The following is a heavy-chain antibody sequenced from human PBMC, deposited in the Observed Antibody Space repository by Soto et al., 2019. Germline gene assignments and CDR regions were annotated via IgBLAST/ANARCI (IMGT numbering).Heavy chain of an antibody. CDR2: ISSMLGAS. CDR3: TREVQVHTPAFVY. V-gene: IGHV1-69*19. J-gene: IGHJ4*02. CDR1: GGTFNTYA. D-gene: IGHD3-10*01. Sequence: QVQLVQAGAEMKKPGSSVKVSCQSSGGTFNTYAMNWVRQAPGQGPEWMGDISSMLGASNYAPKFQGRVTIPADEPTGTSYTQLSSLTSEDTALYFCTREVQVHTPAFVYWGQGTVVTVSS.